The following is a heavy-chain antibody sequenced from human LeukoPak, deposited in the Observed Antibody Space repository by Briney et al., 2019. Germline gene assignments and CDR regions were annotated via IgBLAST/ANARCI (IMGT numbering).Heavy chain of an antibody. Sequence: PSETLSLTCTVSGVSISSYSWSWIRQPPGKGLEWIGEINHSGSTNYNASLKSRLTISVDTSKNQFSLKLSSVTAADTAVYYCARVGPYKITMVRGIMGYFDSWGQGNLVTVSS. CDR1: GVSISSYS. D-gene: IGHD3-10*01. CDR3: ARVGPYKITMVRGIMGYFDS. J-gene: IGHJ4*02. CDR2: INHSGST. V-gene: IGHV4-34*01.